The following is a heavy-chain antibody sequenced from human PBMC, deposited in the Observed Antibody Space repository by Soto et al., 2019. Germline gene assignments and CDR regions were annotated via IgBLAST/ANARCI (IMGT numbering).Heavy chain of an antibody. V-gene: IGHV3-30-3*01. Sequence: PVGSLRLSGAASGFTFSSYAMHWVRQAPGKGLEWVAVISYDGSNKYYADSVKGRFTISRDNSKNTLYLQMNSLRAEDTAVYHCARDRPPIDYWGQGTLVTVSS. CDR2: ISYDGSNK. J-gene: IGHJ4*02. D-gene: IGHD3-22*01. CDR3: ARDRPPIDY. CDR1: GFTFSSYA.